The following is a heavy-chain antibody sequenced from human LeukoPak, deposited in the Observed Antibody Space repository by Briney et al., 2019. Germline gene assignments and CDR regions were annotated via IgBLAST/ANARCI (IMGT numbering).Heavy chain of an antibody. CDR3: ANLCRRSSSCHDAFDI. V-gene: IGHV3-30*19. Sequence: QPGGSLRLSCAASGFTFSSYGMHWVRQAPGKGLEWVAVISYDGSNKYYADSVKGRFTISRDNSKNTLYLQMNSLRAEDTAVYYCANLCRRSSSCHDAFDIWGQGTMVTVSS. D-gene: IGHD6-13*01. CDR2: ISYDGSNK. CDR1: GFTFSSYG. J-gene: IGHJ3*02.